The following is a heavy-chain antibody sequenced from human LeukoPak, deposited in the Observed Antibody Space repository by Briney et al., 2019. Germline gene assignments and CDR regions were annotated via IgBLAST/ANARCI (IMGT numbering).Heavy chain of an antibody. J-gene: IGHJ4*02. Sequence: PSETLSLTCSVSSGSISSYYWSWIRQPAGKGLEWIGRIYTSGNTNYNPSFKSRVTMSVDTSKDQFSLKLSSVIAADTAVYYCARVGVTRGPYYFDYWGQGTLVTVS. CDR1: SGSISSYY. CDR2: IYTSGNT. CDR3: ARVGVTRGPYYFDY. V-gene: IGHV4-4*07. D-gene: IGHD4-11*01.